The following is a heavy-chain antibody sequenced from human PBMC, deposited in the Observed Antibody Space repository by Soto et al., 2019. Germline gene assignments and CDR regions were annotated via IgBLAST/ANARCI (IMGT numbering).Heavy chain of an antibody. CDR1: GGSLNGYY. J-gene: IGHJ6*03. D-gene: IGHD3-10*01. V-gene: IGHV4-34*01. Sequence: SETPYLTCAFYGGSLNGYYWGWIRKPPGKGLEWIGEINHSGSTNYNPSLKSRVTISVDTSKNQFSLKLSSVTAADTAVYYCARRRTYYYGSGSYYSTSYYYYYMDVWGKGTTVTVSS. CDR2: INHSGST. CDR3: ARRRTYYYGSGSYYSTSYYYYYMDV.